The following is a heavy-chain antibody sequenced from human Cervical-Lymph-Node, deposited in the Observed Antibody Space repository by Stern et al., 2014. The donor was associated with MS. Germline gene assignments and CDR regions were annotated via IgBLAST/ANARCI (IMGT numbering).Heavy chain of an antibody. Sequence: EVQLEESGGALVKPGGSQRLSCVASGSTFSTSWMSWVRQAPGKGLEWVANIKRDGSETFYLDSVKGRFTISRDNAKNSLYLEMNSLRAEDTAMYYCTRFLQSGWSDLFDSWGRGTLVTVSS. CDR2: IKRDGSET. J-gene: IGHJ5*01. CDR1: GSTFSTSW. V-gene: IGHV3-7*01. D-gene: IGHD6-19*01. CDR3: TRFLQSGWSDLFDS.